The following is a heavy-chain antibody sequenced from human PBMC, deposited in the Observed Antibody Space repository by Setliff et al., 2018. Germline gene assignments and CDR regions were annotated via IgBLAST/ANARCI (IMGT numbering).Heavy chain of an antibody. CDR1: GGSVSNSGFF. J-gene: IGHJ4*02. Sequence: ASETLSLTCTVSGGSVSNSGFFWGWLRQAPGKGLEWIGNIYDSGSSNYNASLKSRLIITRDTSTNQISLKLTSVTAADTAVYYCARGRIAVAGTGVGPFDYWGQGTLVTVSS. D-gene: IGHD6-19*01. CDR2: IYDSGSS. V-gene: IGHV4-39*01. CDR3: ARGRIAVAGTGVGPFDY.